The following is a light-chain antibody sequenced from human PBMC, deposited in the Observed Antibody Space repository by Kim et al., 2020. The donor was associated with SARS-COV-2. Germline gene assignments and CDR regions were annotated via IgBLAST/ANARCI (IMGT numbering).Light chain of an antibody. J-gene: IGKJ1*01. CDR2: KAS. V-gene: IGKV1-5*03. Sequence: AFEGDRVSITCRASQSIGSWLAWYQQKPGKAPNLLIYKASSLKSGVPSRFSGSGSGTEFTLTISSLQPDDFATYYCQQYNSYPWTFGQGTKVDIK. CDR3: QQYNSYPWT. CDR1: QSIGSW.